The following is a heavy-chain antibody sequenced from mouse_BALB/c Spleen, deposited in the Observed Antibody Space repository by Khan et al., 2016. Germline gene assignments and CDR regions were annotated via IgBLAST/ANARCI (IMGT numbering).Heavy chain of an antibody. CDR1: GYTFTIYT. D-gene: IGHD1-3*01. J-gene: IGHJ2*01. V-gene: IGHV1-4*01. CDR3: ARSRRMGDNYWFDY. CDR2: INPSSGYT. Sequence: QVQLQQSGAELARPGASVKMSCKASGYTFTIYTMHWVKQRPGQGLEWIGYINPSSGYTTYNQKFKDKATLTADKSSSTAYIQLSSLTSEDSAVYYCARSRRMGDNYWFDYWGQGTTLTVSA.